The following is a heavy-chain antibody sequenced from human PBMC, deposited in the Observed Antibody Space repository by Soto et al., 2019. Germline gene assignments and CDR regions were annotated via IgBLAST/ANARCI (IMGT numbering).Heavy chain of an antibody. CDR3: ASPYYYDSSGPFDY. V-gene: IGHV3-30-3*01. Sequence: PGGSLRLSCAASGFTFSSYAMHWVRQAPGKGLEWVAVISYDGSNKYYADSVKGRFTISRDNSKNTLYLQMNSLRAEDTAVCYGASPYYYDSSGPFDYGAQETLVTVSS. J-gene: IGHJ4*02. D-gene: IGHD3-22*01. CDR1: GFTFSSYA. CDR2: ISYDGSNK.